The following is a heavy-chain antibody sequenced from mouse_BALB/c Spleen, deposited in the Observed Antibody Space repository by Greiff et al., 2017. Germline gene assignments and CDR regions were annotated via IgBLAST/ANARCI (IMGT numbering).Heavy chain of an antibody. CDR1: GYTFTSYY. Sequence: VHLVESGAELVKPGASVKLSCKASGYTFTSYYMYWVKQRPGQGLEWIGEINPSNGGTNFNEKFKSKATLTVDKSSSTAYMQLSSLTSEDSAVYYCTRQGVYAMDYWGQGTSVTVSS. CDR3: TRQGVYAMDY. CDR2: INPSNGGT. V-gene: IGHV1S81*02. J-gene: IGHJ4*01.